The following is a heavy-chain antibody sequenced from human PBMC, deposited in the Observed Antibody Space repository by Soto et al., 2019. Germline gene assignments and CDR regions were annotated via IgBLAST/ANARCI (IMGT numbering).Heavy chain of an antibody. D-gene: IGHD4-4*01. CDR1: GFIFSDYY. J-gene: IGHJ4*02. V-gene: IGHV3-11*01. CDR3: AKHARRENYRGRFDD. Sequence: GGSLRLSCEVSGFIFSDYYMSWIRQAPGKGLDWVSYISSSGSSTVHYADSVKGRFTISRDNAKNSLFLQMNTLRAEDTAVYYCAKHARRENYRGRFDDWGQGTPVTVSS. CDR2: ISSSGSSTV.